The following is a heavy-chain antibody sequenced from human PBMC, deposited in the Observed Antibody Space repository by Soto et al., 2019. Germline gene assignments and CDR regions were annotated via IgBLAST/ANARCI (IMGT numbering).Heavy chain of an antibody. Sequence: PGGSLRLSCAASGFTFSSYAMSWVRQAPGKGLEWVSAISGSGGSTYYADSVKGRFTISRDNSKNTLYLQMNSVRAEDTAIYYCARGGRGSSAYYYGMDVWGQGTTVTVSS. D-gene: IGHD3-10*01. J-gene: IGHJ6*02. V-gene: IGHV3-23*01. CDR3: ARGGRGSSAYYYGMDV. CDR1: GFTFSSYA. CDR2: ISGSGGST.